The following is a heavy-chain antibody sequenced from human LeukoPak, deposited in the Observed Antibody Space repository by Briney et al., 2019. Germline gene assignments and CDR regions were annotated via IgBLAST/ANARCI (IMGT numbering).Heavy chain of an antibody. CDR3: ARDRNYYYGMDV. J-gene: IGHJ6*02. CDR2: IYSGGST. V-gene: IGHV3-66*01. Sequence: PGGSLRLSCAAFGFTVSSNYMSWVRQAPGKGLEWVSVIYSGGSTYYADSVKGRFTISRDNSKNTLYLQMDSLRAEDTAVYYCARDRNYYYGMDVWGQGTTVTVSS. CDR1: GFTVSSNY.